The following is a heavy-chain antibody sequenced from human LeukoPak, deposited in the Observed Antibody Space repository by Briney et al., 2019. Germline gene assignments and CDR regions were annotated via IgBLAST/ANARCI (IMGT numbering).Heavy chain of an antibody. CDR2: INPNSGGT. Sequence: ASVKVSCKASGYTFTGYYIHWVRQAPGRGLEWMGWINPNSGGTNYAQKFQGRVTMTRDTSISTAYMELSRLTSDDTAVYYCAGDKAVAGINFFDSWGQGTLVTVSS. D-gene: IGHD6-19*01. J-gene: IGHJ4*02. CDR1: GYTFTGYY. V-gene: IGHV1-2*02. CDR3: AGDKAVAGINFFDS.